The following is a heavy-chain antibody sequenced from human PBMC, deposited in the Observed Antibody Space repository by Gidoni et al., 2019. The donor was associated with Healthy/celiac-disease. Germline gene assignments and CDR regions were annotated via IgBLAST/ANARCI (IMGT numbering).Heavy chain of an antibody. D-gene: IGHD6-13*01. V-gene: IGHV3-48*02. Sequence: EVQLVASVGGLVQPGGSRRRSCASSGCTCSSYSMTWVRQAPGKGPEWVSYISSSSSTIYYADSVKGRFTIARDNAKNSLYLQMNSLRDEDTAGYYCARDYDSSWYGVERFDYWGQGTLVTVS. CDR3: ARDYDSSWYGVERFDY. J-gene: IGHJ4*02. CDR2: ISSSSSTI. CDR1: GCTCSSYS.